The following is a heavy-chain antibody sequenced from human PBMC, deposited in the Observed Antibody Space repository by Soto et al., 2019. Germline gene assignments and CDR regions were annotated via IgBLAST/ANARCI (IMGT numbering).Heavy chain of an antibody. CDR3: ANRSRRERYDV. CDR2: INHSGVT. D-gene: IGHD5-12*01. V-gene: IGHV4-31*03. Sequence: QVQLQESGPGLVKPSQTLSLTCTVSGGSISSGGYYWSWLRQHPGKGPEWIGYINHSGVTYYNPSLKSRVTMSVDTSMNQFSLKMSYVSAADTAVYYCANRSRRERYDVWGQGTLVTVSS. J-gene: IGHJ4*02. CDR1: GGSISSGGYY.